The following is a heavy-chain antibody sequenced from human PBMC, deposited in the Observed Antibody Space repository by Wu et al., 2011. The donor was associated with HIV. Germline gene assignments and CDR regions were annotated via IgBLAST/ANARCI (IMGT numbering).Heavy chain of an antibody. CDR2: IIPMFNTA. J-gene: IGHJ1*01. Sequence: QVQVVQSGAEVKKPGSSVKVSCKASGGSFSSYAVSWVRLAPGQGLEWMGRIIPMFNTANYAQNFQSRLTLTADKSTSTAYMELSSLRSEDMAVYYCATDPTIVGEGWGQGTRVTVSS. CDR1: GGSFSSYA. D-gene: IGHD2/OR15-2a*01. V-gene: IGHV1-69*14. CDR3: ATDPTIVGEG.